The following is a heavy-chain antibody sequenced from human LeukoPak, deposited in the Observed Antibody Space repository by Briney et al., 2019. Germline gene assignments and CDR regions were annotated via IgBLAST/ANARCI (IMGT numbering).Heavy chain of an antibody. CDR3: AKGQELDDGVFDS. CDR2: IRSNGDTT. V-gene: IGHV3-23*01. CDR1: GFTFSNLA. Sequence: PGGSLRLSCTASGFTFSNLAMTWVRQAPGKGLEWVSTIRSNGDTTYNADSVKGRFTISRDNSKNTLYLELNSLRVEDTATFYCAKGQELDDGVFDSWGQGTMVTVSS. J-gene: IGHJ4*02. D-gene: IGHD1-1*01.